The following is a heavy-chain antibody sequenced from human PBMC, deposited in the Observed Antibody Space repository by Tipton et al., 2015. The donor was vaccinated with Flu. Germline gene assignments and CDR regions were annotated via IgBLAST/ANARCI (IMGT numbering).Heavy chain of an antibody. J-gene: IGHJ6*02. D-gene: IGHD3-10*01. CDR1: GDSIGRGYC. V-gene: IGHV4-38-2*02. Sequence: TLSLTCSVSGDSIGRGYCWGWIRQPPGKGLEWIGNICHSGSTYDNPSLKSRLTISLDTSKNQFSLKLSSVTAADTAVYYCARDADYGSYYFYAMDVWGQGTTVTVSS. CDR3: ARDADYGSYYFYAMDV. CDR2: ICHSGST.